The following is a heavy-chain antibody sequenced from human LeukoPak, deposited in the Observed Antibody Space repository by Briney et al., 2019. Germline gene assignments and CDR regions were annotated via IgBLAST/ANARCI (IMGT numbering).Heavy chain of an antibody. CDR2: IRYDGSNK. CDR1: GFTFSSYG. Sequence: GRSLRLSCAASGFTFSSYGMHWVRQAPGKGLEWVAFIRYDGSNKYYADSVKGRFTISRDNSKNTVLLQMNSLRAEDTAEYYCARERLVVGSAYFDFWGQGTLVTVSS. D-gene: IGHD1-26*01. J-gene: IGHJ4*02. CDR3: ARERLVVGSAYFDF. V-gene: IGHV3-33*01.